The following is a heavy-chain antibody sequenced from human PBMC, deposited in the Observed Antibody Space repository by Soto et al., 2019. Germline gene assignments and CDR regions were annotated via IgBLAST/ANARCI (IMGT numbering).Heavy chain of an antibody. D-gene: IGHD6-19*01. CDR2: ISTSSDTI. CDR3: AGSKSSGWSYFDS. CDR1: GFTFRSYT. Sequence: GGSLRLSCAASGFTFRSYTMNWVRQAPGKGLEWVSYISTSSDTIYYADSVKGRFTISRDNAKNSLYLQMNSLRDEDTAVYYCAGSKSSGWSYFDSWGQGTLVTVSS. J-gene: IGHJ4*02. V-gene: IGHV3-48*02.